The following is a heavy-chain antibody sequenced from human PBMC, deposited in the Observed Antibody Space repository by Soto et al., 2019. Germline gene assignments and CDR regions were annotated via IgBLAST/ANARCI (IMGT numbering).Heavy chain of an antibody. Sequence: QVQLVQSGAEVKKPGSSVKVSCKASGGTFSSYAISWVRQAPGQGLEWMGGIIPIFGTANYAQKFQGRVTLTADEATSTAYMELSSLRSEDTAVYYCARDTEDIVVVPAFSWGQGTLVTVSS. V-gene: IGHV1-69*01. CDR1: GGTFSSYA. CDR3: ARDTEDIVVVPAFS. CDR2: IIPIFGTA. D-gene: IGHD2-2*01. J-gene: IGHJ5*02.